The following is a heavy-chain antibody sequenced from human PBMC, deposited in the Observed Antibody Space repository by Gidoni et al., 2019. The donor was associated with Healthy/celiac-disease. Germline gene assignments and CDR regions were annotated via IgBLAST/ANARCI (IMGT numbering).Heavy chain of an antibody. J-gene: IGHJ5*02. CDR2: IIPIFGTA. CDR1: VGTFSSYA. Sequence: QVQLVQSGAEVKKPVSSVKVSCKASVGTFSSYAISWVRQAPGQGLEWMGGIIPIFGTANYAQKFQGRVTITADESTSTAYMELSSLRSEETAVYYCARATFKSEQLSSKVRYNWFDPWGQGTLVTVSS. V-gene: IGHV1-69*01. CDR3: ARATFKSEQLSSKVRYNWFDP. D-gene: IGHD6-6*01.